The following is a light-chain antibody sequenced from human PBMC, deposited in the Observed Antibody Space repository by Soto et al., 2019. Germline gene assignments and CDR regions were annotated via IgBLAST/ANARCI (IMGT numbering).Light chain of an antibody. CDR1: RSNIGNNA. CDR3: ATWDDSLNGQV. V-gene: IGLV1-36*01. Sequence: QSVLTQPPSVSGAPRQRVTISCSGSRSNIGNNAVNWYQQFPGRAPKLLIYYDDLLPSGVSDRFSGSKSGTSASLAISVLQSEDEADYYCATWDDSLNGQVFGGGTKLTVL. J-gene: IGLJ2*01. CDR2: YDD.